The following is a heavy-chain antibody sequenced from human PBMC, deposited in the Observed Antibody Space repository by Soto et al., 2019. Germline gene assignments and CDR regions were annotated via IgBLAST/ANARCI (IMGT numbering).Heavy chain of an antibody. Sequence: SETLSLTCAVYGGSFSGYYWSWIRQPPGKGLEWIGEINHSGSTNYNPSLKSRVTISVDTSKHQLSLKLGSVTAADTAVYYCAGERYYDSSGYYDYWGQGTLVTVSS. CDR3: AGERYYDSSGYYDY. D-gene: IGHD3-22*01. J-gene: IGHJ4*02. CDR2: INHSGST. CDR1: GGSFSGYY. V-gene: IGHV4-34*01.